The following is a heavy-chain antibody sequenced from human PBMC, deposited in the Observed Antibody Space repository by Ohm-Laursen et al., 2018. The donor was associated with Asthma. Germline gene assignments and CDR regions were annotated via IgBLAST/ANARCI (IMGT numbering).Heavy chain of an antibody. CDR2: FDPEDGET. CDR3: ATVVSSWCYFDY. V-gene: IGHV1-24*01. CDR1: GYTFTELS. Sequence: ASVKVSCNVSGYTFTELSMHWVRQAPGKGLEWMGGFDPEDGETIYAQKFQGRVTMTEDTSTDTAYMELSSLRSEDTAVYYCATVVSSWCYFDYWGQGTLVTVSS. D-gene: IGHD6-13*01. J-gene: IGHJ4*02.